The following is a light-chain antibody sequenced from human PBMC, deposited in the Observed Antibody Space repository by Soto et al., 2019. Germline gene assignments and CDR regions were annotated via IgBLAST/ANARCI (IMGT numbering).Light chain of an antibody. J-gene: IGKJ4*01. CDR2: SAS. Sequence: EVLMTQSPATLSTSPGEGATLSCRASQGVGRSVAWYQQTPGQSPRLLIYSASTRASGVPARFSGSGSGTEFTLTISSLQSEDFAVYSCQQYYYWPLTLGGGTKVDTK. CDR3: QQYYYWPLT. V-gene: IGKV3-15*01. CDR1: QGVGRS.